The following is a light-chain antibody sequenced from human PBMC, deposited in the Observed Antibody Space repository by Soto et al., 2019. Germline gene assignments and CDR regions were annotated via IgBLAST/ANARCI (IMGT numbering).Light chain of an antibody. CDR3: QQYNDWPLFT. CDR1: QSVSSN. CDR2: GVS. J-gene: IGKJ3*01. Sequence: DIVMTQSPATLSVSPGERATLSCRASQSVSSNLAWYQQKPGQTPRLLIFGVSSRATGIPARFSASGSGTEFTLTISSLQSEDSAVYYCQQYNDWPLFTFGPGTKVDIK. V-gene: IGKV3-15*01.